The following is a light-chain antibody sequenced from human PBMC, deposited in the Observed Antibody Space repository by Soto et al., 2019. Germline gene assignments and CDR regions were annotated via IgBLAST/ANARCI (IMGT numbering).Light chain of an antibody. V-gene: IGKV1-9*01. CDR1: QGISSY. Sequence: DIQLTQSPSFLSASVGDRVTITCRASQGISSYLSWYQQKPGKAPKILIYAASTLQTGVPSRFSGSGSGTDFTLTISSLQPEDFAVYYCQQRSIWPWTFGQGTKV. J-gene: IGKJ1*01. CDR3: QQRSIWPWT. CDR2: AAS.